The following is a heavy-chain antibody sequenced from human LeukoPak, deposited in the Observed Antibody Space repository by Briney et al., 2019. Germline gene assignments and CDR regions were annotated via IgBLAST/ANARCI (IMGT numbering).Heavy chain of an antibody. D-gene: IGHD3-3*01. CDR2: LYSSGTT. CDR3: AANYDFWSGYPPD. Sequence: GGSLRLSCAVSGFTVNSKYMNWVRQAPGKGLEWVSILYSSGTTYYADSVKGRFTVSRDNSKNTLYLQMNSVRAEDTAVYYCAANYDFWSGYPPDWGQGTLVTVSS. J-gene: IGHJ4*02. CDR1: GFTVNSKY. V-gene: IGHV3-66*02.